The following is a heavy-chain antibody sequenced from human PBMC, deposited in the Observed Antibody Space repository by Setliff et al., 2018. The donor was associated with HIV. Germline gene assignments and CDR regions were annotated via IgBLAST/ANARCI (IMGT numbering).Heavy chain of an antibody. CDR2: ISHGGST. V-gene: IGHV4-34*01. CDR1: GGSFSGHY. D-gene: IGHD3-3*01. Sequence: SDTLSLTCAVYGGSFSGHYWSWIRQTPGKGLEWIGDISHGGSTNYNPSLKSRVTISVDTSKNQFSLRLTSVTAADTAVYFCARGSRFPLVNKFRVTPAFDYWGQGTLVTVSS. CDR3: ARGSRFPLVNKFRVTPAFDY. J-gene: IGHJ4*01.